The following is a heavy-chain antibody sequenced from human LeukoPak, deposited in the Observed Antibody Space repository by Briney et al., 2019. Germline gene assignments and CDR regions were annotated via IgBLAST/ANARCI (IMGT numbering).Heavy chain of an antibody. J-gene: IGHJ4*02. V-gene: IGHV1-69*06. Sequence: ASVKVSCKASGGTFSSYAISWVRQAPGQGLEWMGGIIPIFGTANYAQKFQGRVTITADKSTSTAYMELSSLRSEDTAVYYCAREKGYSGYDFDYWGQGTLVTVSS. CDR1: GGTFSSYA. D-gene: IGHD5-12*01. CDR2: IIPIFGTA. CDR3: AREKGYSGYDFDY.